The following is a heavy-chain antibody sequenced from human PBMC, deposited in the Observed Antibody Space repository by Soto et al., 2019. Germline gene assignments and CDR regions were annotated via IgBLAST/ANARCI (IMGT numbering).Heavy chain of an antibody. CDR2: TYDGGNS. CDR1: GGSISSSTSY. Sequence: QLQLQESGPGLVKPSETLSLTCTVSGGSISSSTSYWGWVRQPPGTGLEWIATTYDGGNSHYHPSLRSRVTISADNSKTHPSLKLSSGTAADPAVYSCARHSSGSRHLGFDYCGQGTLVTVSS. J-gene: IGHJ4*02. D-gene: IGHD1-26*01. CDR3: ARHSSGSRHLGFDY. V-gene: IGHV4-39*01.